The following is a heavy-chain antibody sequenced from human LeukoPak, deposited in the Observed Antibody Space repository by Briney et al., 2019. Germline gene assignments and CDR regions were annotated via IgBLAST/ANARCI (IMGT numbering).Heavy chain of an antibody. V-gene: IGHV3-74*01. Sequence: GGSLRLSCVASGFTFNGHWMHWVRQAPGKGLVWVSLINGDGSTISYADSVKGRFTISRDNAKNSLYLQMNSLRAEDTAVYYCARDFSYGSGSSYYMDVWGKGTTVTISS. CDR3: ARDFSYGSGSSYYMDV. CDR1: GFTFNGHW. CDR2: INGDGSTI. J-gene: IGHJ6*03. D-gene: IGHD3-10*01.